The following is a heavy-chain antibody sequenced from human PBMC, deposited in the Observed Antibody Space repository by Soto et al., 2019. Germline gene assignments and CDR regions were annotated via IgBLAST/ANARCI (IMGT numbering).Heavy chain of an antibody. V-gene: IGHV4-34*01. CDR2: INHSGST. J-gene: IGHJ4*02. Sequence: SETLSLTCAVYGGSFSGYYWSWIRQPPGKGLEWIGEINHSGSTNYNPSLKSRVTISVDTSKNQFSLKLSSVTAADTAVYYCARGRIGYFDYWGKGTLVTVSS. D-gene: IGHD3-10*01. CDR1: GGSFSGYY. CDR3: ARGRIGYFDY.